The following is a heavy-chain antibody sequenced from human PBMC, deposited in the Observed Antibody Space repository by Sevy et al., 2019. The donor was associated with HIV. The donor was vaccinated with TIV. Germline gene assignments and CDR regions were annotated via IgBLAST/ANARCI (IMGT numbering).Heavy chain of an antibody. J-gene: IGHJ6*02. V-gene: IGHV3-48*02. Sequence: GESLKISCAVSGFTFNTYNMNWVRQAPGKGLEWVSYISYTSNTIYYADSVRGRFTISRDNAKNTLYLQMNSLRDEDTAVYYCASSDATSRFGYYYFAMDFWGQGTSVTVSS. D-gene: IGHD3-22*01. CDR2: ISYTSNTI. CDR1: GFTFNTYN. CDR3: ASSDATSRFGYYYFAMDF.